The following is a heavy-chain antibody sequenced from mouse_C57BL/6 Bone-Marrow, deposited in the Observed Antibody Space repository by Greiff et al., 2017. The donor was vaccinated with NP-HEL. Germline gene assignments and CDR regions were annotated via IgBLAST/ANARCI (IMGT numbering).Heavy chain of an antibody. D-gene: IGHD2-4*01. CDR1: GFNIKDDY. V-gene: IGHV14-4*01. Sequence: DVQLQESGAELVRPGASVKLSCTASGFNIKDDYMHWVKQRPEQGLEWIGWIDPENGATEYASKFQGKATITADTSSTTPYLQLSSLTSEDTAVYYCPYDDYLFGYWGEGTTLTVSS. J-gene: IGHJ2*01. CDR2: IDPENGAT. CDR3: PYDDYLFGY.